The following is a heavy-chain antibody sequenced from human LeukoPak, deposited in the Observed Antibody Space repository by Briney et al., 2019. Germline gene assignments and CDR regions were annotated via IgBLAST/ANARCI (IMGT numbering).Heavy chain of an antibody. D-gene: IGHD7-27*01. CDR1: GDTFSSYA. Sequence: SVKVSCKAPGDTFSSYAISWVRQAPGQWLEWMGRIIPIFGTANYAQKFQGRVTITTDESTSTAYMELSSLRSEDTAVYYCARVSELGSLDYWGQGTLVTVSS. CDR3: ARVSELGSLDY. J-gene: IGHJ4*02. V-gene: IGHV1-69*05. CDR2: IIPIFGTA.